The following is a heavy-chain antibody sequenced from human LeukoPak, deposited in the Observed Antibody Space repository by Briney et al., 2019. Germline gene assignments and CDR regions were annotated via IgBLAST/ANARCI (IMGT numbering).Heavy chain of an antibody. D-gene: IGHD1-26*01. CDR2: IIPIFGTA. CDR3: ARYRPGATGSNAFDI. J-gene: IGHJ3*02. V-gene: IGHV1-69*05. CDR1: GGTFSSYA. Sequence: EASVKVSCKASGGTFSSYAISWVRQAPGQGLEWMGRIIPIFGTANYAQKFQGRVTITTDECTSTAYMELSSLRSEDTAVYYCARYRPGATGSNAFDIWGQGTMVTVSS.